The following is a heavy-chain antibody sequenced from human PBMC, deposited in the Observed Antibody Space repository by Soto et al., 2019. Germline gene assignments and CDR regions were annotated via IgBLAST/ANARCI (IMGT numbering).Heavy chain of an antibody. J-gene: IGHJ6*02. Sequence: GGSLRLSCAASGFAASVNFMTWVRQAPGKGLEWVTAINNAGTTFYADSVKGRFSISRDDSKNTLYLQMNSLRVEDTAMYYCVRENYYYGMDVWGQGTAVTAP. CDR1: GFAASVNF. CDR3: VRENYYYGMDV. CDR2: INNAGTT. V-gene: IGHV3-66*01.